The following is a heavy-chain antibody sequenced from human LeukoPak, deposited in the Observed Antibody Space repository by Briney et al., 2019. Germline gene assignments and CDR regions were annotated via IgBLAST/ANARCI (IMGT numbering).Heavy chain of an antibody. CDR2: IYTSGTT. Sequence: SETLSLTCTVSGGSISSYYWSWIRQPAGKGLEWIGQIYTSGTTNYNPSLKSRVTISLDTSKNQFSLKLSSVTAADTAFYYCVGRDFDYWGQGTLVTVSS. J-gene: IGHJ4*02. CDR3: VGRDFDY. D-gene: IGHD1-26*01. CDR1: GGSISSYY. V-gene: IGHV4-4*07.